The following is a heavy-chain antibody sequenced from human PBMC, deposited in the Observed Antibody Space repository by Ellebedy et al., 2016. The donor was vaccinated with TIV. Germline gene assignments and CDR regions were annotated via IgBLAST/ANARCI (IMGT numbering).Heavy chain of an antibody. V-gene: IGHV3-23*01. J-gene: IGHJ4*02. Sequence: GGFLRLSXAASGFTFSSYAMSWVRQAPGKGLEWVSAISGSGGSTYYADSVKGRFTISRDNSKNTLYLQMNSLRAEDTAVYYCAKAPDPYDILTGYQYYFDYWGQGTLVTVSS. CDR1: GFTFSSYA. D-gene: IGHD3-9*01. CDR2: ISGSGGST. CDR3: AKAPDPYDILTGYQYYFDY.